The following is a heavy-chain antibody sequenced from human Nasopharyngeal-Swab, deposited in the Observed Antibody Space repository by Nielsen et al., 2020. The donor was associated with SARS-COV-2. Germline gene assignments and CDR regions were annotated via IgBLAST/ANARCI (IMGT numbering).Heavy chain of an antibody. CDR3: ATHPRGQLDPFDY. CDR1: DASITTSY. CDR2: IHYSGST. J-gene: IGHJ4*02. Sequence: SETLSLTCTVSDASITTSYWSWIRQPPGKGLEWIGYIHYSGSTNYNPSLKSRVTISKDTSKNQFSLNLNSVTAADTAVYYCATHPRGQLDPFDYWGQGSLVTVSS. D-gene: IGHD6-13*01. V-gene: IGHV4-59*08.